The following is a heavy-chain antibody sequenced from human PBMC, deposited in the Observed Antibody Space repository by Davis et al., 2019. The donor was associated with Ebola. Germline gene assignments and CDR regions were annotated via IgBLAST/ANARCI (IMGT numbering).Heavy chain of an antibody. CDR1: GGSFSGYY. D-gene: IGHD5-24*01. J-gene: IGHJ4*02. CDR2: INHSGST. V-gene: IGHV4-34*01. Sequence: PSETLSLTCAVYGGSFSGYYWSWIRQPPGKGLEWIGEINHSGSTNYNPSLKSRVTISVDTSKNQFSLKLSSVTAADTAVYYCARVPGKARDGYKISVEIDYWGQGTLVTVSS. CDR3: ARVPGKARDGYKISVEIDY.